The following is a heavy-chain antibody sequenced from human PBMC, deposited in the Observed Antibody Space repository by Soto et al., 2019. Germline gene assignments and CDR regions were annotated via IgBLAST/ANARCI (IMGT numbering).Heavy chain of an antibody. D-gene: IGHD1-1*01. J-gene: IGHJ5*02. Sequence: QLQLQESGSGLVKPSQTLSLTCAVSGGSISSGGYSWSWIRQPPGKGLEWIGYIYHSGSTYYNPSLKSRVTIPVDRSKNQFSLKLSSVTAADTAVYYCARVGFWAGTTVGWFDPWGQGTLVTVSS. CDR2: IYHSGST. V-gene: IGHV4-30-2*01. CDR3: ARVGFWAGTTVGWFDP. CDR1: GGSISSGGYS.